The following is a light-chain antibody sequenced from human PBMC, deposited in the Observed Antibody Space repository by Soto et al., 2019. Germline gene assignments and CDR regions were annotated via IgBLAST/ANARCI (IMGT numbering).Light chain of an antibody. CDR3: QQYNNWPRIT. V-gene: IGKV3-11*01. J-gene: IGKJ5*01. CDR2: DAS. CDR1: QSVSSY. Sequence: EIVLTQSPATLSLSPGERATLSCRASQSVSSYLAWYQQKPGQAPRLLIYDASNRATGIPARFSGSGSGTEFTLTISSLQSEDFAVDYCQQYNNWPRITFGQGTRPESK.